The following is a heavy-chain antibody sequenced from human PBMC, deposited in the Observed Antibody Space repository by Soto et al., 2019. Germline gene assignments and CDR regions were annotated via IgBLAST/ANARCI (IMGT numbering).Heavy chain of an antibody. CDR2: ISSSSYT. CDR3: ARAGRYYYLTNY. CDR1: GFTFTDYY. V-gene: IGHV3-11*06. D-gene: IGHD3-22*01. J-gene: IGHJ4*02. Sequence: LRLSCAASGFTFTDYYISWIRQAPGKGLEWVSYISSSSYTNYAASVKGRFTISRDNAKNSLYLQMNSLRAEDTAVYYCARAGRYYYLTNYWGQGTLVTVSS.